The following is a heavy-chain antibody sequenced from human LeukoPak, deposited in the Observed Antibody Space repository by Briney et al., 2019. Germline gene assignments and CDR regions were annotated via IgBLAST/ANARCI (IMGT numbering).Heavy chain of an antibody. Sequence: ASVKVSCKASGYTFTGYYMHWVRQAPGQGLELMGWINPNSGGTNYAQKFQGRVTMTRDTSISTAYMELSRLRSDDTAVYYCARGLAVAGPFFDYWGQGTLVTVSS. CDR3: ARGLAVAGPFFDY. V-gene: IGHV1-2*02. CDR1: GYTFTGYY. J-gene: IGHJ4*02. D-gene: IGHD6-19*01. CDR2: INPNSGGT.